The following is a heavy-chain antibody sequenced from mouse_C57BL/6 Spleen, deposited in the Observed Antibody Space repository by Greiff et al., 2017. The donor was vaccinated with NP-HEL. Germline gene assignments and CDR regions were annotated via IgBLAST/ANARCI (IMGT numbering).Heavy chain of an antibody. Sequence: VQLVESGAELARPGASVKMSCKASGYTFTSYTMHWVKQRPGQGLEWIGYINPSSGYTKYNQKFKDKATLTADKSSSTAYMQLSSLTSEDSAVYYCALEDYFDYWGQGTTLTVSS. J-gene: IGHJ2*01. CDR3: ALEDYFDY. CDR2: INPSSGYT. V-gene: IGHV1-4*01. CDR1: GYTFTSYT.